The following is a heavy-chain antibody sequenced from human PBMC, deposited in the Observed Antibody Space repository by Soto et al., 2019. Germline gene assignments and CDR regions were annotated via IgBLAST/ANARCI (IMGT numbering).Heavy chain of an antibody. CDR2: ISYGGGTT. J-gene: IGHJ4*02. CDR3: AKNPGYYYDSTGYHFDY. CDR1: GFTFSDYY. D-gene: IGHD3-22*01. Sequence: SLRLSCAASGFTFSDYYMSWIRQAPGKGLEWVSAISYGGGTTYCADSVKGRFTISRDNSKNTLYLQMNSLRAEDTAVYYCAKNPGYYYDSTGYHFDYWGQGTLVTVSS. V-gene: IGHV3-23*01.